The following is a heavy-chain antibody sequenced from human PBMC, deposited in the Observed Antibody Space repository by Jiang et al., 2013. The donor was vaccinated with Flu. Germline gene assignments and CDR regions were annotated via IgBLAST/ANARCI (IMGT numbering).Heavy chain of an antibody. J-gene: IGHJ5*02. CDR2: ISGSGGST. Sequence: QLLESGGGLVQPGGSLRLSCAASGFTFSSYAMSWVRQAPGKGLEWVSAISGSGGSTYYADSVKGRFTISRDNSKNTLYLQMNSLRAEDTAVYYCAKGGYCSGGSCYRVGWFDPWGQGTLVTVSS. CDR3: AKGGYCSGGSCYRVGWFDP. CDR1: GFTFSSYA. V-gene: IGHV3-23*01. D-gene: IGHD2-15*01.